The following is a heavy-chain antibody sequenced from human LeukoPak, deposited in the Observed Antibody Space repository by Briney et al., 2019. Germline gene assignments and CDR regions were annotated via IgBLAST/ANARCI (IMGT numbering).Heavy chain of an antibody. V-gene: IGHV5-51*01. Sequence: GESLKISCKGSGYSFTSYWIGWARQMPGKGLEWMGIIYPGDSDTRYNPSFQGQVTISADKSISTAHLQWSSLKASDTAMYYCAIAVDYDILTGKVGRFDYWGQGTLVTVSS. D-gene: IGHD3-9*01. CDR2: IYPGDSDT. CDR1: GYSFTSYW. CDR3: AIAVDYDILTGKVGRFDY. J-gene: IGHJ4*02.